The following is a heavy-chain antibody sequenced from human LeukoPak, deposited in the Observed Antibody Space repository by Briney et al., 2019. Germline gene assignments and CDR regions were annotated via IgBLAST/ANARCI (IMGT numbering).Heavy chain of an antibody. CDR3: ARVRFYDTTGYSTSYYLDY. J-gene: IGHJ4*02. CDR1: GGPIIASY. V-gene: IGHV4-59*01. CDR2: THYSGTG. D-gene: IGHD3-22*01. Sequence: SETLSLTCAVSGGPIIASYWSWIRQPPGKGLEWIGYTHYSGTGNYNPSLKSRVTISIDTSKNRFSLRLTSVTAADTAVYYCARVRFYDTTGYSTSYYLDYWGREPWSPSPQ.